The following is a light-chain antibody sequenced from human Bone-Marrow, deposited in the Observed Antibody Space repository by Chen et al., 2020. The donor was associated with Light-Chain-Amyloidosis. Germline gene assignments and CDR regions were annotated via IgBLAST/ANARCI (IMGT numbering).Light chain of an antibody. V-gene: IGKV3-15*01. Sequence: EIVMTQSPATLSVSPGERTTLSCRASQSAGYDLVWYQQKPGQAPRLLIYGASTRASGIPDRFSGSGSGTEFTLTIDSLKSEDTAVYYCQQYNTRPPITFGQGTRLEIK. CDR2: GAS. J-gene: IGKJ5*01. CDR1: QSAGYD. CDR3: QQYNTRPPIT.